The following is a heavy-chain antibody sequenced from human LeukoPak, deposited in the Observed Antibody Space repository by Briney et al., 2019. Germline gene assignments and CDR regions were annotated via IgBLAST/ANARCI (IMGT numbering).Heavy chain of an antibody. CDR2: INPNSGGT. D-gene: IGHD3-9*01. Sequence: ASVKVSCKASGYTFTGYYMHWVRQAPGQGLEWMGWINPNSGGTNYAQKFQGRVITTRDTSISTAYMELSRLRFDDTAVYYCARDPGYFYYFDYWGQGTLVTVSS. J-gene: IGHJ4*02. CDR3: ARDPGYFYYFDY. V-gene: IGHV1-2*02. CDR1: GYTFTGYY.